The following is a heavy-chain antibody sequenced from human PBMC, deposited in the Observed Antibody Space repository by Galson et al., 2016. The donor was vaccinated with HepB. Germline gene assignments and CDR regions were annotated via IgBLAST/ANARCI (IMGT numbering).Heavy chain of an antibody. CDR1: GYTFTNYA. CDR2: INPGNGDT. J-gene: IGHJ4*02. CDR3: AREMGGDGTTVDY. V-gene: IGHV1-3*01. Sequence: SVKVSCKAPGYTFTNYAMHWVRQAPGQRLEWMGWINPGNGDTKYSQKFQGRVTISRDTSASTAYMELSSLISEDTAVYYCAREMGGDGTTVDYWGQGTLVTVSS. D-gene: IGHD1-14*01.